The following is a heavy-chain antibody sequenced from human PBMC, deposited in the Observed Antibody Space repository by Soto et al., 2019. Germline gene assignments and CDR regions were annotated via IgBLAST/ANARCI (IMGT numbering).Heavy chain of an antibody. D-gene: IGHD2-2*01. CDR1: GFTFSSYG. CDR3: AKDGGYCSSTSCLRDYYDYGFGELDY. J-gene: IGHJ4*02. Sequence: GGSLRLSCAASGFTFSSYGMHWVRQAPGKGLEWVAVISYDGSNKYYADSVKGRFTISRDNSKNTLYLQMNSLRAEDTAVYYCAKDGGYCSSTSCLRDYYDYGFGELDYWGQGTLVTVSS. CDR2: ISYDGSNK. V-gene: IGHV3-30*18.